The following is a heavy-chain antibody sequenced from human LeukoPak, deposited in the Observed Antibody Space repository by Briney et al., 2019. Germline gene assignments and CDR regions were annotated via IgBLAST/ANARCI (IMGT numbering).Heavy chain of an antibody. CDR2: INSSSSTI. J-gene: IGHJ4*02. CDR3: ARRSLLAVVPAASLDY. CDR1: GFTFSSYS. D-gene: IGHD2-2*01. Sequence: GGSLRLSCAASGFTFSSYSMNWVRQAPGKGLEWVSYINSSSSTIYYADSVKGRFTISRDNAKNSLYLQMNSLRAEDTAVYYCARRSLLAVVPAASLDYWGQGTLVTVSS. V-gene: IGHV3-48*04.